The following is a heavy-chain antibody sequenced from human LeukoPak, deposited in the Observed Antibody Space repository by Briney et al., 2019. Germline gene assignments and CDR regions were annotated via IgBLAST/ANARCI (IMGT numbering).Heavy chain of an antibody. CDR2: IYYSGST. CDR3: ARGLHSGSYYVRDY. J-gene: IGHJ4*02. V-gene: IGHV4-31*03. Sequence: PSETLSLTCTVSGGSISSGGYYWSWIRQHPGQGLEWIGYIYYSGSTYYNPSLKSRVTISVDTSKNQFSLKLSSVTAADTAVYYCARGLHSGSYYVRDYWGQGTLVTVSS. CDR1: GGSISSGGYY. D-gene: IGHD1-26*01.